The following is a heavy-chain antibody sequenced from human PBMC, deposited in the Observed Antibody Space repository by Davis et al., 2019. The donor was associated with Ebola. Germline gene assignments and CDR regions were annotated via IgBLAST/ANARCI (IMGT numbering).Heavy chain of an antibody. CDR3: ARDAVPAAQDY. CDR2: IRQDGGET. CDR1: GFTFSSYA. D-gene: IGHD2-2*01. Sequence: PGGSLRLSCAASGFTFSSYAMSWVHQAPGKGLEWVANIRQDGGETYYADSVKGRFAISRDNAKNSLYLQMNSLRAEETAIYYCARDAVPAAQDYWGQGTLVTVSS. V-gene: IGHV3-7*03. J-gene: IGHJ4*02.